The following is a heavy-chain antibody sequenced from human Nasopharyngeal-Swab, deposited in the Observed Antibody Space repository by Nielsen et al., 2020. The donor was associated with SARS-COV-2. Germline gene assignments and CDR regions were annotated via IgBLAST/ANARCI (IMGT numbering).Heavy chain of an antibody. CDR2: IKQDGSEK. CDR1: GFTFSSYW. Sequence: GESLKISCAASGFTFSSYWMSWVRQAPGKGLEWVANIKQDGSEKYYVDSVKGRFTISRDNAKNSLYLQMNSLRAEDTAVYYCASLSSSSWSFDYWGQGTLVTVSS. J-gene: IGHJ4*02. V-gene: IGHV3-7*01. CDR3: ASLSSSSWSFDY. D-gene: IGHD6-13*01.